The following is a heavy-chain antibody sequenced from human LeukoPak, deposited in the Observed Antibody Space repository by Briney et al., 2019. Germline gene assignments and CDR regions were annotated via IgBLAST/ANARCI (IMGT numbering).Heavy chain of an antibody. J-gene: IGHJ1*01. CDR2: IKQDGSEK. CDR3: TARYCRSTSCYGEYFQR. CDR1: GFTFSDYW. Sequence: GGSLRLSCAASGFTFSDYWMSWVRQAPGKGLEWVANIKQDGSEKYYVDSVKGRFHISRDNAKNSLYLQMNSLKTEDTAVYYCTARYCRSTSCYGEYFQRWGQGTLVTVSS. V-gene: IGHV3-7*05. D-gene: IGHD2-2*01.